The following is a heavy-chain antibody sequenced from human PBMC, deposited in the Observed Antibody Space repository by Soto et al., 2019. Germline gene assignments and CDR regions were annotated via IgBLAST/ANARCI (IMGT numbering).Heavy chain of an antibody. J-gene: IGHJ4*02. Sequence: EVHLLESGGGSEQPGASLKLSCAASGFTFSTYAMSWARQAPGKGLEWVSSIGVYGDTYYGDSVKGRFSISRDNSKNTVYLQMNSLGAEDTAVYYCAKNYHFDSWGQGTLVTVSA. V-gene: IGHV3-23*01. CDR3: AKNYHFDS. D-gene: IGHD3-10*01. CDR2: IGVYGDT. CDR1: GFTFSTYA.